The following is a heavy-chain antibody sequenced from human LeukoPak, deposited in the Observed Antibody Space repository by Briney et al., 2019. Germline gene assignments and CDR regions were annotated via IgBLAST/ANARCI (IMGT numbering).Heavy chain of an antibody. D-gene: IGHD1-26*01. CDR2: IYHSGST. Sequence: PSETLSLTCTVSGGSISSGGYYWSWIQQPPGKGLEWIGYIYHSGSTYYNPSLKSRVTISVDTSKNQFSLKLSSVTAADTAVYYCARELRGSYGVMDYWGQGTLVTVSS. CDR3: ARELRGSYGVMDY. J-gene: IGHJ4*02. CDR1: GGSISSGGYY. V-gene: IGHV4-30-2*01.